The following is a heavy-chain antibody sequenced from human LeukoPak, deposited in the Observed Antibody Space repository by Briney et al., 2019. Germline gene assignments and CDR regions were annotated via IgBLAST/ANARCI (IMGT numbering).Heavy chain of an antibody. CDR1: GFTFSSYA. CDR2: ISGSGGST. J-gene: IGHJ4*02. CDR3: AKDSSEEGFYDY. Sequence: GSMRLSCAASGFTFSSYAMSGVRQAAGKGLEWVSAISGSGGSTYYADSVKGRFTISRDNSKNTLYLQMNSLRAEDTAVYYCAKDSSEEGFYDYWGQGTLVTVSS. V-gene: IGHV3-23*01. D-gene: IGHD2-15*01.